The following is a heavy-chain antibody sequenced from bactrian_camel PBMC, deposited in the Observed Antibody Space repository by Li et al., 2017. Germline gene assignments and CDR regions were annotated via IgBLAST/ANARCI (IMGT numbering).Heavy chain of an antibody. V-gene: IGHV3S40*01. CDR2: ISPGTGRR. CDR1: GSIVSTMC. Sequence: VQLVESGGGSVQAGRSLRLSCASSGSIVSTMCMGWVHQAPGKEREGVAAISPGTGRRWYGDSVKGRFTISQDNAKNTVYLQMNNLQPDDTAMYYCAEGRGSRGEYCYSLNYWGQGTQVTVS. J-gene: IGHJ4*01. D-gene: IGHD3*01. CDR3: AEGRGSRGEYCYSLNY.